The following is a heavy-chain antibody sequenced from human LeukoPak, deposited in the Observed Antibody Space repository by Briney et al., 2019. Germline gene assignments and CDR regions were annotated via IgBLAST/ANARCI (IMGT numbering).Heavy chain of an antibody. CDR1: GGSISYFY. Sequence: SETLSLTCTVSGGSISYFYWSWIRQPPGKGLEWIGYIYCSGSTNYKPSLKRRVTISVDTSKNQFSLKLSSVTAADTAVYYCARETSQKGAHYMDVWGKGTTVTISS. CDR2: IYCSGST. V-gene: IGHV4-59*01. CDR3: ARETSQKGAHYMDV. J-gene: IGHJ6*03. D-gene: IGHD3-16*01.